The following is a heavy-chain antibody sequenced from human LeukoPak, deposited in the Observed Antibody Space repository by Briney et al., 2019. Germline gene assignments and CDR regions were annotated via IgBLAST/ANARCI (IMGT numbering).Heavy chain of an antibody. CDR1: GGSISSGSYY. V-gene: IGHV4-61*02. J-gene: IGHJ4*02. CDR2: IYTSGST. D-gene: IGHD3-16*01. Sequence: SETLSLTCTVSGGSISSGSYYWSWIRQPAGKGLEWIGRIYTSGSTNYNPSLKSRVTISVDTSKNQFSLKLSSVTAADTAVYYCARLMITFGYFDYWGQGTLVTVSS. CDR3: ARLMITFGYFDY.